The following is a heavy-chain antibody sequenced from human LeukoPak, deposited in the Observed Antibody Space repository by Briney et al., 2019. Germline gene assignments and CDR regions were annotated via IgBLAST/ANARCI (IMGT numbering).Heavy chain of an antibody. V-gene: IGHV3-48*04. CDR1: GFTFSSYS. CDR3: GRDLGGRSGY. D-gene: IGHD1-26*01. Sequence: GGSLRLSCAASGFTFSSYSMNWVRQAPGKGLEWVSYISSSSSTIYYADSVKGRFSISRDNAKNTLYLRMNSLRAEDTAVYYCGRDLGGRSGYWGQGTLVTVSS. J-gene: IGHJ4*02. CDR2: ISSSSSTI.